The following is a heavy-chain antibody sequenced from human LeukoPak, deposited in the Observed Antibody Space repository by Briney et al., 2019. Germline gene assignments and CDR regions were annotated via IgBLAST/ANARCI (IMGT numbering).Heavy chain of an antibody. Sequence: GGSLRLSCAASGFTFSNAWMSWVRQAPGKGLEWVAVISYDGSNKHYADSVKGRFTISRDNSKNTLYLQMNSLRAEDTAVYYCAREPRSSGWFTYFDYWGQGTLVTVSS. D-gene: IGHD6-19*01. V-gene: IGHV3-30*03. J-gene: IGHJ4*02. CDR2: ISYDGSNK. CDR3: AREPRSSGWFTYFDY. CDR1: GFTFSNAW.